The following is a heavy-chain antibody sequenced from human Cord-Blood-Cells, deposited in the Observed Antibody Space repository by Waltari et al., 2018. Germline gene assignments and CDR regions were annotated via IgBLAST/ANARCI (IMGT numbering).Heavy chain of an antibody. CDR2: IYYSGST. CDR1: GGSISSSSYY. V-gene: IGHV4-39*01. Sequence: QLQLQESGPGLVKPSATLSLTCTVSGGSISSSSYYWGWIRQPPGTGLEWIGSIYYSGSTYYNPSLKSRVTISVDTSKNQFSLKLSSVTAADTAVYYCARLGDSSSWPVPFDYWGQGTLVTVSS. D-gene: IGHD6-13*01. CDR3: ARLGDSSSWPVPFDY. J-gene: IGHJ4*02.